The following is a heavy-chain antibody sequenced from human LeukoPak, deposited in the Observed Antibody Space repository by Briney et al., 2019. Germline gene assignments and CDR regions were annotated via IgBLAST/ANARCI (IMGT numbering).Heavy chain of an antibody. CDR3: AGYHYDILTGYYLDY. D-gene: IGHD3-9*01. V-gene: IGHV4-59*01. Sequence: SETLSLTCTVSGGSISSYYWSWIRQPPGKGPEWIGYIYYSGSTNYNPSLKSRVTISVDTSKNQFSLKLSSVTAADTAVYYCAGYHYDILTGYYLDYWGQGTLVTVSS. J-gene: IGHJ4*02. CDR1: GGSISSYY. CDR2: IYYSGST.